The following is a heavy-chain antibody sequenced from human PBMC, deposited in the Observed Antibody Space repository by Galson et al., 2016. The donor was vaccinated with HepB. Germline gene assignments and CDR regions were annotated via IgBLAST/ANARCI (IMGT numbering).Heavy chain of an antibody. CDR3: ARANADYSNALDI. D-gene: IGHD6-13*01. J-gene: IGHJ3*02. V-gene: IGHV4-31*03. CDR1: GDSVRSGGYY. CDR2: IRYGGST. Sequence: TLSLTCTVPGDSVRSGGYYWNWVRQHPGKGLEWIGFIRYGGSTYSNPSLQSRLSISRDASQNHFSLKLTSVTAADTAIYYCARANADYSNALDIWGQGTMVTVSS.